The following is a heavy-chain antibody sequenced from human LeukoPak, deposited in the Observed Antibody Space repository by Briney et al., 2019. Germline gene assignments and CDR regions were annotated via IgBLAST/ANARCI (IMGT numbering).Heavy chain of an antibody. V-gene: IGHV4-59*01. CDR2: VHYSGST. Sequence: SETLSLTCTVSGGSISGYYWSWIRQPPGKGLEWIGFVHYSGSTNYNPSLKSRVTISVDTSKNQFSLKLNSVTAADTALYYCVRDRSGTYYTFDVWGQGTMVTVSA. J-gene: IGHJ3*01. D-gene: IGHD1-26*01. CDR3: VRDRSGTYYTFDV. CDR1: GGSISGYY.